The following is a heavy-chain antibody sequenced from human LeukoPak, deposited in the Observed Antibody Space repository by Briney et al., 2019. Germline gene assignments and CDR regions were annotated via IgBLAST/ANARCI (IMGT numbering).Heavy chain of an antibody. D-gene: IGHD6-19*01. CDR1: GFTFSSYG. CDR3: ARGGRPGIAVANWFDP. J-gene: IGHJ5*02. Sequence: GGSLRLSCAASGFTFSSYGMHWVRQAPGKGLEWVAVISYDGSNKYYADSVKGRFTISRDNSKNTLYLQMNSLRAEDTAVYYCARGGRPGIAVANWFDPWGQGTLVTVSS. V-gene: IGHV3-30*03. CDR2: ISYDGSNK.